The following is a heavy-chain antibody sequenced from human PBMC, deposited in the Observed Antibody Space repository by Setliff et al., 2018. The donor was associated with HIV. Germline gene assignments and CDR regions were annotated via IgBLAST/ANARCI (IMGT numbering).Heavy chain of an antibody. V-gene: IGHV4-34*01. D-gene: IGHD3-9*01. CDR1: GGSFTTSY. J-gene: IGHJ4*02. CDR3: VIRRNFDWLSKSGPFDD. CDR2: IDHTESR. Sequence: SETLSLTCAVYGGSFTTSYWSWIRQPPGKGLEWIAEIDHTESRNYNPSLKSRVTISVDTSKNQFSLKMNSVTAADTAVYYCVIRRNFDWLSKSGPFDDWGQGTLVTVSS.